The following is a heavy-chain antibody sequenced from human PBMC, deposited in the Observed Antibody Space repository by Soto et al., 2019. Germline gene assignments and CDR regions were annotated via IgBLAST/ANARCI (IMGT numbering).Heavy chain of an antibody. CDR1: GGSFSGYY. V-gene: IGHV4-34*01. J-gene: IGHJ5*02. CDR3: TRAERFPRSWFDP. CDR2: INHSGST. Sequence: PSETLSLTCAVYGGSFSGYYWSWIRQPPGKGLEWIGEINHSGSTNYNPSLKSRVTISVDTSKNQFSLKLSSVTAADTALYFWTRAERFPRSWFDPWGQGTEVTVSS. D-gene: IGHD3-3*01.